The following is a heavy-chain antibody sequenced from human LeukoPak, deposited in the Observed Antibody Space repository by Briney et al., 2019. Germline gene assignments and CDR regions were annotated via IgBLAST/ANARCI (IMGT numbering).Heavy chain of an antibody. D-gene: IGHD2-15*01. CDR2: INHSGST. CDR3: ARAHCSGGSCFDY. V-gene: IGHV4-34*01. CDR1: GGSFSGYY. J-gene: IGHJ4*02. Sequence: SETLSLTCAVYGGSFSGYYWSWVRQPPGKGLEWIGEINHSGSTNYNTSLKSRLTISVDTSNNQFSLKLSSVTAADTAVCYCARAHCSGGSCFDYWGQGTLVTVSS.